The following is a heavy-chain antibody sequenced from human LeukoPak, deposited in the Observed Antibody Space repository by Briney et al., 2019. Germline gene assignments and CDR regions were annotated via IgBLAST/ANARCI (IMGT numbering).Heavy chain of an antibody. CDR2: INHNGNVN. J-gene: IGHJ6*02. D-gene: IGHD3-16*01. CDR3: ARGGGLDV. V-gene: IGHV3-7*03. Sequence: GGSLRLSCAASGFTFSSYWMNWARQAPGKGLEWVASINHNGNVNYYADSVKGRFTISRDNAENSLYLQVSNLRAEDTAVYFCARGGGLDVWGQGATVTVSS. CDR1: GFTFSSYW.